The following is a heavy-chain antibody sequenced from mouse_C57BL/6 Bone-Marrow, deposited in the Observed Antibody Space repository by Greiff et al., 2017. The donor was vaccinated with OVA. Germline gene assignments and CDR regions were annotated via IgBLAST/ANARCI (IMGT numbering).Heavy chain of an antibody. V-gene: IGHV14-1*01. CDR3: TTEGVGVDGFAY. CDR1: GFNIKDYY. CDR2: IDPEDGDT. Sequence: VHVKQSGAELVRPGASVKLSCTASGFNIKDYYMHWVKQRPEQGLEWIGRIDPEDGDTEYAPKFQGKATMTADTSSNTAYLQLSSLTSEDTAVYYCTTEGVGVDGFAYWGQGTLVTVSA. D-gene: IGHD1-1*01. J-gene: IGHJ3*01.